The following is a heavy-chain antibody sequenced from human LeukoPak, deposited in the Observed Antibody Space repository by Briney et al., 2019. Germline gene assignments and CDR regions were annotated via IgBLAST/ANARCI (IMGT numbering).Heavy chain of an antibody. CDR3: ARHQLRIFGANENWFDP. V-gene: IGHV4-59*01. J-gene: IGHJ5*02. CDR1: GGSISSYY. Sequence: SETLSLTCTVSGGSISSYYWSWIRQPPGKGLEWIGYIYYSGSTNYNPSLKSRVTISVDTSKNQFSLKLSSVTAADTAVYYCARHQLRIFGANENWFDPWGQGTLVTVSS. CDR2: IYYSGST. D-gene: IGHD3-3*01.